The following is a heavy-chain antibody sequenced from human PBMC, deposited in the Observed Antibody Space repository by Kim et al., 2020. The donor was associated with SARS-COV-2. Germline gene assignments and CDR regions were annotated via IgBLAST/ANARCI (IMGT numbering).Heavy chain of an antibody. V-gene: IGHV3-48*02. Sequence: WGSLRLSCAASGFTFSSYSMNWVRQAPGKGLEWVSYISSSSSTIYYADSVKGRFTISRDNAKNSLYLQMNSLRDEDTAVYYCARDPNVDWLLLHYYYGMDVWGQGTTVTVSS. CDR3: ARDPNVDWLLLHYYYGMDV. D-gene: IGHD3-9*01. CDR2: ISSSSSTI. CDR1: GFTFSSYS. J-gene: IGHJ6*02.